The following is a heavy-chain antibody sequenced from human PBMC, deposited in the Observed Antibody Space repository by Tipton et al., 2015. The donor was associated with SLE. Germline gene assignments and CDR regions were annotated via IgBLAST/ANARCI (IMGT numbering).Heavy chain of an antibody. J-gene: IGHJ5*02. CDR3: ARGRDIVVVVAAAGFDP. D-gene: IGHD2-15*01. CDR2: INHSGST. Sequence: LRLSCAVYGGSFSGYYWSWIRQPPGKGLEWIGEINHSGSTNYNPSLKSRVTISVDTSKNQLSLKLSSVTAADTAVYYCARGRDIVVVVAAAGFDPWGQGTLVTVSS. V-gene: IGHV4-34*01. CDR1: GGSFSGYY.